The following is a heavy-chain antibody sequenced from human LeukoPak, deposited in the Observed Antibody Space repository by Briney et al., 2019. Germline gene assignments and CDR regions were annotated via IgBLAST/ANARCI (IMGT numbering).Heavy chain of an antibody. CDR1: GVSISSYY. CDR3: ARDQWRTPFDY. V-gene: IGHV4-4*07. CDR2: IYTSGST. J-gene: IGHJ4*02. D-gene: IGHD6-19*01. Sequence: TSETLSLTCTVSGVSISSYYWSWIRQPAGKGLEWIGRIYTSGSTNYNPSLKSRVTMSVDTSKNQFSLKLSSVTAADTAVYYCARDQWRTPFDYWGQGTLVTVSS.